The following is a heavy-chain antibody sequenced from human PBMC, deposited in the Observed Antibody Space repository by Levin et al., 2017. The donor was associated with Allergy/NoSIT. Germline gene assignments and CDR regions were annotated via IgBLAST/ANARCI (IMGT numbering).Heavy chain of an antibody. J-gene: IGHJ4*02. CDR2: IRSKLNTYAT. CDR1: GFTFSDSA. V-gene: IGHV3-73*01. Sequence: GESLKISCAASGFTFSDSAVHWVRQASGKGLEWVGRIRSKLNTYATTYAASVKGRFTISRDDSTNTSFLQMNSLKSEDTAVYFCSSWGITSGWFVSGRVWGQGTLVTVSS. D-gene: IGHD6-19*01. CDR3: SSWGITSGWFVSGRV.